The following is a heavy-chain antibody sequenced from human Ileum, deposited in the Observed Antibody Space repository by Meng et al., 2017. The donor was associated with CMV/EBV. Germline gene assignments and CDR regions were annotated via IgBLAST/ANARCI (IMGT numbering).Heavy chain of an antibody. D-gene: IGHD3-3*01. CDR2: IDTTDR. CDR3: SNGLLGVQGH. V-gene: IGHV3-30*02. Sequence: GHRVEAGGGVVQPGGSLRLSCGASGFSFSESGIYWLRQAPGKGLEWVSFIDTTDRYYADSVKGRFTISRDNSKNMVYLQMNSLKIEDTAMYFCSNGLLGVQGHWGQGTLVTVSS. J-gene: IGHJ4*02. CDR1: GFSFSESG.